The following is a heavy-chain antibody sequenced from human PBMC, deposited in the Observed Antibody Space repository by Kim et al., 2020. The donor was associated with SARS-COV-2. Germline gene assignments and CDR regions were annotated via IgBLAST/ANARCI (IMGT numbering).Heavy chain of an antibody. J-gene: IGHJ6*02. CDR2: ISSSSSYI. CDR3: ARGAAAGRHYYYYYGMDV. CDR1: GFTFSSYS. Sequence: GGSLRLSCAASGFTFSSYSMSWVRQAPGKGLEWVSSISSSSSYIYYADSVKGRFTISRDNAKNSLYLQMNSLRAEDTAVYYCARGAAAGRHYYYYYGMDVWGQGTTVTVSS. V-gene: IGHV3-21*01. D-gene: IGHD6-13*01.